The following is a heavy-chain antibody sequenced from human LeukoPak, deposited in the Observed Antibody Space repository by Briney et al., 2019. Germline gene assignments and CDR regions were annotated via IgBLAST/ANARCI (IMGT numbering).Heavy chain of an antibody. J-gene: IGHJ5*02. CDR1: GFTFSSYS. Sequence: PGGSLRLSCAASGFTFSSYSMKSVRQAPGKGLEWVSSISSSSSYIYYADSVKGRFTISRDNAKNSLYLQMNRMRAEDTAVYYCARDESITIFGVVNGGWFDPWGQGTLVTVSS. D-gene: IGHD3-3*01. CDR3: ARDESITIFGVVNGGWFDP. V-gene: IGHV3-21*01. CDR2: ISSSSSYI.